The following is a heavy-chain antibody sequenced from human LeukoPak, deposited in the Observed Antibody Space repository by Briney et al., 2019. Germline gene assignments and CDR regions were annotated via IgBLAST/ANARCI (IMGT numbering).Heavy chain of an antibody. V-gene: IGHV4-59*04. J-gene: IGHJ3*01. CDR3: VRDSSGTLAFDV. CDR2: IYHDGTT. D-gene: IGHD3-22*01. Sequence: SETLSLTCTVSGDSISNYYWGCIRQTPGTGLEWIAKIYHDGTTHYNPSLQSRTTMSVDTSKNDFSLRLSSVTAADTAMYYCVRDSSGTLAFDVWGQGTMLTVSS. CDR1: GDSISNYY.